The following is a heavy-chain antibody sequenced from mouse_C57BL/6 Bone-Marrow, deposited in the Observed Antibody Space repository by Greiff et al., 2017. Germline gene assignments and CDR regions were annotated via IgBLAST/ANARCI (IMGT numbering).Heavy chain of an antibody. CDR3: APYYGSSYVDY. Sequence: EVHLVESGPVLVKPGASVKMSCKASGYTFTDYYMNWVKQSHGKSLEWIGVINPYNGGTSYNQKFKGKATLTVDKSSSTAYMELNSLTSEDSAVYYCAPYYGSSYVDYWGQGTTLTVSS. CDR1: GYTFTDYY. V-gene: IGHV1-19*01. J-gene: IGHJ2*01. D-gene: IGHD1-1*01. CDR2: INPYNGGT.